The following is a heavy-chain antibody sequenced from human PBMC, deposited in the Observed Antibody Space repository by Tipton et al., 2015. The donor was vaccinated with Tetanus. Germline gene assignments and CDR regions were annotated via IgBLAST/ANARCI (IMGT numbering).Heavy chain of an antibody. J-gene: IGHJ4*02. CDR1: GFDFRSDW. CDR2: IKQDGSDK. D-gene: IGHD5-18*01. Sequence: SLRLSCAASGFDFRSDWMSWVRQAPGRGLEWVASIKQDGSDKNYVDSVKGRFTISRDNAKNSLYLQMSSPRAEDTAVYYCARDASRYTYGSNYFDYWGQGTLVTVSS. V-gene: IGHV3-7*01. CDR3: ARDASRYTYGSNYFDY.